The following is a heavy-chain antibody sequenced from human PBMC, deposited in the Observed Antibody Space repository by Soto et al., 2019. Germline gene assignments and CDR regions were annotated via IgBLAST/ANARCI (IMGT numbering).Heavy chain of an antibody. CDR1: GGTFSSYT. CDR2: IIPILGIA. J-gene: IGHJ4*02. Sequence: QVQLVQSGAEVKKPGSSVKVSCKASGGTFSSYTISWVRQAPGQGREWMGRIIPILGIANYAQKVQGRVTITADKSTSTAHMELSSLGSEDTAVYYWASLDSGYQWGFDYWGQGTLVTVSS. V-gene: IGHV1-69*02. CDR3: ASLDSGYQWGFDY. D-gene: IGHD5-12*01.